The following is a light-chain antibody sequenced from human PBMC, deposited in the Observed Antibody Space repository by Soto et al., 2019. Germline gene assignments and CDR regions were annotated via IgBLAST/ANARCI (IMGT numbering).Light chain of an antibody. CDR1: SSNIGRNS. Sequence: QSVLTQPPSASGTPGQRVIISCSGSSSNIGRNSVKLYQQVPGTAPKLLMYSNNQRPSVVPDRFSGSKSGTSASLAISGLQSEDEADYYCAAWDDSLNGYVFGTGTKVTVL. CDR3: AAWDDSLNGYV. J-gene: IGLJ1*01. V-gene: IGLV1-44*01. CDR2: SNN.